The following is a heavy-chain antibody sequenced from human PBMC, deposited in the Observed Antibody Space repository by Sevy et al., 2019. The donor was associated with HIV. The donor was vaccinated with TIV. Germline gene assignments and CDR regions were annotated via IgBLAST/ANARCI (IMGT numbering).Heavy chain of an antibody. J-gene: IGHJ4*02. CDR3: ASIGYSSSWSFDY. CDR1: GFTFSSYA. V-gene: IGHV3-23*01. Sequence: GGSLRLSCAASGFTFSSYAMSWVRQAPGKGLEWVSAIRGSGGSTYYADSVKGRFTISRDNSKNTLYLQMNSLRAEDTAVYYCASIGYSSSWSFDYWGQGTLVTVSS. D-gene: IGHD6-13*01. CDR2: IRGSGGST.